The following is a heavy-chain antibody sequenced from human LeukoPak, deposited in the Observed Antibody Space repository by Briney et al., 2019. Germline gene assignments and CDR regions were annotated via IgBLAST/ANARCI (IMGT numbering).Heavy chain of an antibody. CDR2: ISSSSSYI. J-gene: IGHJ4*02. Sequence: PGGSLRLSCAASGFTCSSYSMNWVRQAPGKGLEWVSSISSSSSYIYYADSVKGRFTISRDNAKNSLYLQMNSLRAEDTAVYYCARVDYGDYNYFDYWGQGTLVTVSS. D-gene: IGHD4-17*01. CDR1: GFTCSSYS. V-gene: IGHV3-21*01. CDR3: ARVDYGDYNYFDY.